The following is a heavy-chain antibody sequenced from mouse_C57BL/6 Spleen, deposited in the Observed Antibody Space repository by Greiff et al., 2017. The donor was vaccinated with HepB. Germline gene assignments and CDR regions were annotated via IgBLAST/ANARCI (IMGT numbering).Heavy chain of an antibody. CDR2: IDPSDSYT. CDR1: GYTFTSYW. Sequence: QVQLQQPGAELVMPGASVKLSCKASGYTFTSYWMHWVKQRPGQGLEWIGEIDPSDSYTNYNQKFKGKSTLTVDKSSSTAYMQLSSLTYEDSAVYYCARNKLLLLDVWGTGTTVTVSS. CDR3: ARNKLLLLDV. D-gene: IGHD1-1*01. V-gene: IGHV1-69*01. J-gene: IGHJ1*03.